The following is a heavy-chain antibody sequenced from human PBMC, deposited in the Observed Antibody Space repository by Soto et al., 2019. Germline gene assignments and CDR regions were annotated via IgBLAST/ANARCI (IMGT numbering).Heavy chain of an antibody. CDR2: IIPIFAMT. D-gene: IGHD3-22*01. CDR1: GGPYSKYS. J-gene: IGHJ1*01. CDR3: ANSLLGDLYDSEGLDR. V-gene: IGHV1-69*02. Sequence: QVQLVQSGTEVKKPGSSVTVSCKASGGPYSKYSISWVRQAPGQGLEWMGRIIPIFAMTNYAQKFHGRVTITADKSKSTVNMDLSRLRSEHTAVYYCANSLLGDLYDSEGLDRWGQGTLVSVSS.